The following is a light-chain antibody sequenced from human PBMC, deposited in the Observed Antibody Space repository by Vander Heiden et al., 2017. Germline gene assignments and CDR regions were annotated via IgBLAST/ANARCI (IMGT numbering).Light chain of an antibody. J-gene: IGLJ3*02. CDR2: GKN. CDR1: SLRSYY. Sequence: SSELTQDSELSVALGQTVRITCQGDSLRSYYASWYQQKPGQAPVLVIYGKNNRPSGIPDRFSGSSSGNTASLTITGAQAEEEADYYCNSRDSSGNHWVFGGGTKLTVL. CDR3: NSRDSSGNHWV. V-gene: IGLV3-19*01.